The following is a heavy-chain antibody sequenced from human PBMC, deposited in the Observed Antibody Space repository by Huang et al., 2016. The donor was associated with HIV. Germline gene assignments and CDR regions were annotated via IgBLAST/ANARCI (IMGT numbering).Heavy chain of an antibody. V-gene: IGHV1-8*02. CDR3: ARSAYGDLDY. J-gene: IGHJ4*02. Sequence: QVHLVQSGAEVKKPGASVKVACKASGYTFTNYDINWVRQAPGRGREWMGWMNPNTGNTGFAQSFQGRVTMTRKTSITTAYMELTSVTAEDTAVYYCARSAYGDLDYWGLGTLVIVSS. CDR1: GYTFTNYD. D-gene: IGHD4-17*01. CDR2: MNPNTGNT.